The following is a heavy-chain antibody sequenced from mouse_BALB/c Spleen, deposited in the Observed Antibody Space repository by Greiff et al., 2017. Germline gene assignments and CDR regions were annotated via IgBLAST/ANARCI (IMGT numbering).Heavy chain of an antibody. J-gene: IGHJ3*01. Sequence: VQLKESGPGLVKPSQSLSLTCTVTGYSITSDYAWNWIRQFPGNKLEWMGYISYSGSTSYNPSLKSRISITRDTSKNQFFLQLNSVTTEDTATYYCAGGRYDGFAYWGQGTLVTVSA. D-gene: IGHD2-14*01. V-gene: IGHV3-2*02. CDR2: ISYSGST. CDR1: GYSITSDYA. CDR3: AGGRYDGFAY.